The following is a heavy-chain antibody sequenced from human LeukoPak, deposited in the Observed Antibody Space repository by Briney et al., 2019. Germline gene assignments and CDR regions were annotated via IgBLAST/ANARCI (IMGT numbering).Heavy chain of an antibody. CDR1: GLTFSRYW. V-gene: IGHV3-9*01. Sequence: GGSLRLSCAASGLTFSRYWMTWFRQAPGKGLEWVSGISWNSGSIGYADSVKGRFTISRDNAKNSLYLQMNSLRAEDTALYYCAKEEGDYWGQGTLVTVSS. J-gene: IGHJ4*02. CDR3: AKEEGDY. CDR2: ISWNSGSI.